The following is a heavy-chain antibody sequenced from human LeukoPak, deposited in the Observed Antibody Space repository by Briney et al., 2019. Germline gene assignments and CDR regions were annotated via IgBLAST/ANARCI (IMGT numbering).Heavy chain of an antibody. CDR2: IYYSGST. CDR3: AREPAHYYDSSGYFDY. J-gene: IGHJ4*02. CDR1: GGSVSSYY. Sequence: SETLSLTCTVSGGSVSSYYWSWIRQPPGKGLECIGYIYYSGSTNYNPSLKSRVTISVDTSKNQFSLKLSSVTAADTAVYYCAREPAHYYDSSGYFDYWGQGTLVTVSS. D-gene: IGHD3-22*01. V-gene: IGHV4-59*02.